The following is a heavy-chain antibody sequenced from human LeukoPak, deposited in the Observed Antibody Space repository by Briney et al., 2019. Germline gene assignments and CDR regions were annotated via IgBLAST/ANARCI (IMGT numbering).Heavy chain of an antibody. CDR2: IYYTGST. CDR3: AREGRATYYYGSGSYYKSPIKGWFDP. V-gene: IGHV4-39*07. D-gene: IGHD3-10*01. J-gene: IGHJ5*02. CDR1: GGSISSTRYH. Sequence: KASETLSLTCTVSGGSISSTRYHWGWVRQPPGKGLEWIGSIYYTGSTSYYPSLESRVTISVDTSKNQFSLKLSSVTAADTAVYYCAREGRATYYYGSGSYYKSPIKGWFDPWGQGTLVTVSS.